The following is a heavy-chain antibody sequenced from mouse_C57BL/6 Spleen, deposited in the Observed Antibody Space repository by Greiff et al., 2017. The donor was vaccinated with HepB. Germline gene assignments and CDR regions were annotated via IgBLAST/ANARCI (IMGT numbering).Heavy chain of an antibody. J-gene: IGHJ4*01. CDR3: AFYSNYGDYYAMDY. CDR2: IDPEDGET. Sequence: EVKLEESGAELVKPGASVKLSCTASGFNIKDYYMHWVKQRTEQGLEWIGRIDPEDGETKYAPKFQGKATITADTSSNTAYLQLSSLTSEDTAVYYCAFYSNYGDYYAMDYWGQGTSVTVSS. CDR1: GFNIKDYY. D-gene: IGHD2-5*01. V-gene: IGHV14-2*01.